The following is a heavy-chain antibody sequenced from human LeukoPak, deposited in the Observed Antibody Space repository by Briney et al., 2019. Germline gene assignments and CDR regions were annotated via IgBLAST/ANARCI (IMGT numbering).Heavy chain of an antibody. J-gene: IGHJ2*01. CDR3: ARDRGSGSGYYAFWYFDL. Sequence: SQTLSLTCTVSGDSINSGTPYWGWIRQPPGKGLEWIGYIYYNGDTYYNPSLKSRVSISADTSKNQFFLKLSSVTAADTAVYYRARDRGSGSGYYAFWYFDLWGRGTQVTVSS. CDR1: GDSINSGTPY. V-gene: IGHV4-30-4*01. D-gene: IGHD3-22*01. CDR2: IYYNGDT.